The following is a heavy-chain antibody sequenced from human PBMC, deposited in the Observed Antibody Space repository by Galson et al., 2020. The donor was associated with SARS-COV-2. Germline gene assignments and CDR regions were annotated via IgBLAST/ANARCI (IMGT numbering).Heavy chain of an antibody. Sequence: AESLKISCKGSGYSFTNYWIGWVRQMPGKGLEWMGIIYPGDSETRYSPSFQGQVTISADTSITTAYLQWSSLKASDTAMYYCARHGMADTLGGAYWGQGNQVNVSS. D-gene: IGHD3-16*01. J-gene: IGHJ4*02. CDR2: IYPGDSET. CDR3: ARHGMADTLGGAY. CDR1: GYSFTNYW. V-gene: IGHV5-51*01.